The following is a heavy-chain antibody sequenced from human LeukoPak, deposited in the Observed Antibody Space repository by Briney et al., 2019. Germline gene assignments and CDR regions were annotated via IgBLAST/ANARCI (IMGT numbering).Heavy chain of an antibody. Sequence: GGSLRLSCAASGFTFSSYGMNWVRQAPGKGLGWVSSISISNNYIYYADSVQGRFTISRDNAKNSLYLQMNSLRAEDTAVYYCASGRNSRFDYWGQGTLVTVSS. D-gene: IGHD4-23*01. CDR1: GFTFSSYG. CDR3: ASGRNSRFDY. J-gene: IGHJ4*02. CDR2: ISISNNYI. V-gene: IGHV3-21*01.